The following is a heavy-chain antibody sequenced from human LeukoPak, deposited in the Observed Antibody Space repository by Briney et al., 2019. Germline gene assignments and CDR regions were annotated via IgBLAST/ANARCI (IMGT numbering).Heavy chain of an antibody. CDR2: IWFDGSSK. Sequence: GGSLRLSCAASGFTFSNHGMHWVRQAPGKGLEWVTFIWFDGSSKDYIDSVKGRFTISRDNSKNTLYLQMNSLRVEDTAVYYCARGVPLYGYHYGLDYWGQGTLVTVSS. CDR3: ARGVPLYGYHYGLDY. D-gene: IGHD5-18*01. V-gene: IGHV3-33*01. CDR1: GFTFSNHG. J-gene: IGHJ4*02.